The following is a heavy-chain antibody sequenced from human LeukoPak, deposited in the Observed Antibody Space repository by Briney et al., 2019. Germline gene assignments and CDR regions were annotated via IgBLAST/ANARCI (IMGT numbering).Heavy chain of an antibody. CDR1: GYSFTSYW. D-gene: IGHD6-19*01. Sequence: GESLQISCKGSGYSFTSYWIGWVRQMPGKGLEWMGIIYPGDSDTRYSPSFQGQVTISADKSINTAYLQWSSLKASDTAIYYCARPGSSGWYGDAFDIWGQGTMVTVSS. CDR3: ARPGSSGWYGDAFDI. J-gene: IGHJ3*02. V-gene: IGHV5-51*01. CDR2: IYPGDSDT.